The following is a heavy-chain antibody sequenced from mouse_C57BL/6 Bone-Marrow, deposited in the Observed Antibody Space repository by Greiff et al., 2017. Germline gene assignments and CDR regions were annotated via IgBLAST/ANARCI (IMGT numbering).Heavy chain of an antibody. CDR3: ARIRYDYGSSYVDWYFDV. V-gene: IGHV8-8*01. CDR2: IWWDDDK. Sequence: QVTLKESGPGILQPSQTLSLTCSFSGFSLSTFGMGVGWIRQPSGKGLVWLAHIWWDDDKYYNPALKSRLTISKDTSKHQVFLKIANVYTADTATYYCARIRYDYGSSYVDWYFDVWGTGTTVTVSS. CDR1: GFSLSTFGMG. D-gene: IGHD1-1*01. J-gene: IGHJ1*03.